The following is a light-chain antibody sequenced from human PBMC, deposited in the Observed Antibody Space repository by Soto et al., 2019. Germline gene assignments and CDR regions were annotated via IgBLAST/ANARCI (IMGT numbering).Light chain of an antibody. CDR1: SSDVGGYNY. V-gene: IGLV2-8*01. CDR3: SSYAGSSNV. CDR2: EVN. J-gene: IGLJ1*01. Sequence: LTQPPSASGSPGQSVAISCTGTSSDVGGYNYVSWYQQHPGKAPKLMIYEVNKRPSGVPDRFSGSKSGNTASLTVSGLQAEDEADYYCSSYAGSSNVXGTGTNVTV.